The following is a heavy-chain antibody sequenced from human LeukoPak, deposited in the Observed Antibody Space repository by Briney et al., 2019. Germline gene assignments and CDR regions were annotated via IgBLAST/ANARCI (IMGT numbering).Heavy chain of an antibody. V-gene: IGHV4-34*01. CDR3: ARGTSWFDY. CDR2: INHSGST. J-gene: IGHJ4*02. CDR1: GGSFSGYY. Sequence: PSETLSLTCAVYGGSFSGYYLSWIRQPPGKGLEWIGEINHSGSTNYNPSLKSRVTISVDTSKNQFSLKLSSVTAADTAVYYCARGTSWFDYWGQGTLVTVSS.